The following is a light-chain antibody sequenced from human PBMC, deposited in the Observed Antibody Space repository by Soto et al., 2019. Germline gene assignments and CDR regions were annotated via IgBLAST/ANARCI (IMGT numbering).Light chain of an antibody. CDR2: KAS. J-gene: IGKJ1*01. CDR1: QSISSG. V-gene: IGKV1-5*03. Sequence: DIQMTQSPSTLSASVGDRVTITCRASQSISSGLAWYQQKPGKAPKLLIYKASSLESGVVSRFSGSGSGTEFPLPISILQPDDFATYYCQQYRNDRWTFGQGTKVEIK. CDR3: QQYRNDRWT.